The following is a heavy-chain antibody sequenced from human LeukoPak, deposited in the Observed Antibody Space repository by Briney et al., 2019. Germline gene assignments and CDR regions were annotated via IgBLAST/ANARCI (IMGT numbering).Heavy chain of an antibody. V-gene: IGHV3-23*01. CDR2: ISGSGGST. CDR1: GFTFSSYA. J-gene: IGHJ4*02. CDR3: AKEGRGTGRRAYSGYENY. D-gene: IGHD5-12*01. Sequence: PGGSLRLSCAASGFTFSSYAMSWVRQAPGKGLEWVSAISGSGGSTYYADSVKGRFTISRDNSKNTLYLQMNSLRAEDTAVYYCAKEGRGTGRRAYSGYENYWGQGTLVTVSS.